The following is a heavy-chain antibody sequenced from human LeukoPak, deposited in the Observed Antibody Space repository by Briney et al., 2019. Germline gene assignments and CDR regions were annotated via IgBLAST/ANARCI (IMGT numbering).Heavy chain of an antibody. CDR1: GFTLSSSW. Sequence: PGGSLRLSCAASGFTLSSSWMSWVRQAPGKGLEWVANIKQDGSEKYYVDSVKGRFTISRDNAKNSLYLQMNSLRAEDTAVYYCARLSSGWLSDAFGIWGQGTMVTVSS. CDR2: IKQDGSEK. D-gene: IGHD6-19*01. J-gene: IGHJ3*02. CDR3: ARLSSGWLSDAFGI. V-gene: IGHV3-7*03.